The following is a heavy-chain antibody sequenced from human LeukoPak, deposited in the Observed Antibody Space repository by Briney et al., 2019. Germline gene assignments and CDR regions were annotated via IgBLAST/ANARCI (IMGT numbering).Heavy chain of an antibody. J-gene: IGHJ4*02. V-gene: IGHV3-23*01. CDR2: ISGSGGST. D-gene: IGHD3-22*01. Sequence: GGSLRLSCAASGFTFSSYAMSWVRQAPGKGLEWVSAISGSGGSTYYADSVKGRFTISRDNSKNTLYLQMNSLRAEDTAVYYCARGGYYYDSSGYYDPTTAVQSLAYWGQGTLVTVSS. CDR1: GFTFSSYA. CDR3: ARGGYYYDSSGYYDPTTAVQSLAY.